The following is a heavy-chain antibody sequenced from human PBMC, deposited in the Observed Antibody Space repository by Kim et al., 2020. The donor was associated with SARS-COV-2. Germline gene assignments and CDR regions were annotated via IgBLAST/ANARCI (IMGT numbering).Heavy chain of an antibody. V-gene: IGHV5-51*01. CDR1: GYSFTSYW. CDR2: IYPGDSDT. J-gene: IGHJ6*03. D-gene: IGHD5-12*01. Sequence: GESLKISCKGSGYSFTSYWNGWGRQMPGKGLEWMGIIYPGDSDTRYSPSCQGQVTITADKSISTAYLQWSSLKASDTAMYYCARLSSGYEYYYYYYMDVWGKGPTVTVS. CDR3: ARLSSGYEYYYYYYMDV.